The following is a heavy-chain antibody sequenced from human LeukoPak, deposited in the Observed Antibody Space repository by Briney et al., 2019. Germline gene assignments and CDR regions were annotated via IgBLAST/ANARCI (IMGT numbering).Heavy chain of an antibody. CDR2: IYTSGST. D-gene: IGHD2-2*01. J-gene: IGHJ5*02. CDR3: AREGDNCSSTSCPPRYNWFDP. CDR1: GGSISSGSYY. V-gene: IGHV4-61*02. Sequence: SETLSLTCTVSGGSISSGSYYWSWIRQPAGKGLEWIGRIYTSGSTNYIPSLKSRVTISVDTSKNQFSLKLSSVTAADTAVYYCAREGDNCSSTSCPPRYNWFDPWGQGTLVTVSS.